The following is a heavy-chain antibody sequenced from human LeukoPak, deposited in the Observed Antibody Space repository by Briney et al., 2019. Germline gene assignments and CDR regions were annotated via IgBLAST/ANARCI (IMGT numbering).Heavy chain of an antibody. J-gene: IGHJ4*02. Sequence: KSSETLPLTCTVSGGSISSYYWSWIRQPPGKGLEWIGYIYYSGSTNYNPSLKSRVTISVDTSKNQFSLKLSSVTAADTAVYYCARGGSLGYYFDYWGQGTLVTVSS. D-gene: IGHD3-16*01. CDR2: IYYSGST. CDR3: ARGGSLGYYFDY. CDR1: GGSISSYY. V-gene: IGHV4-59*08.